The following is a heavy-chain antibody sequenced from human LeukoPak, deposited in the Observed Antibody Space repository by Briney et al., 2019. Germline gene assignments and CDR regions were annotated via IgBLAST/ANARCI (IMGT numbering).Heavy chain of an antibody. D-gene: IGHD3-10*01. CDR2: IYYSGST. CDR3: ARDKIFHGSGRIYYYMDV. V-gene: IGHV4-39*07. J-gene: IGHJ6*03. CDR1: GGSISSSSYS. Sequence: SETLSLTCSVSGGSISSSSYSWGWIRQPPGKGLEWIGSIYYSGSTYYNPSLKSRVTISVDTSKNQFSLKLSSVTAADTAVYYCARDKIFHGSGRIYYYMDVWGKGTTVTISS.